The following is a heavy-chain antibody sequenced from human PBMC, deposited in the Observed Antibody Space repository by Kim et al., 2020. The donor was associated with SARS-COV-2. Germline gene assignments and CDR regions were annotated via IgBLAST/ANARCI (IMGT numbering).Heavy chain of an antibody. D-gene: IGHD3-10*01. Sequence: PSLKSRVRINVDTSKNQFSLILTSVTAADTALYFCARRRVLKPRLDFESWGQGLLVTVSS. J-gene: IGHJ4*02. CDR3: ARRRVLKPRLDFES. V-gene: IGHV4-34*01.